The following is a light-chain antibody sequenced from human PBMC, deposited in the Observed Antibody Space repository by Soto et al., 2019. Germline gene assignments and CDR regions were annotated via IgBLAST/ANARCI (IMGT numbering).Light chain of an antibody. J-gene: IGLJ2*01. Sequence: QPVLTQSPSASASLGASVKLTCTLSSGHSAFAIGWHQQQPEKGPRYLMKVNSDGSHNKGDGIPDRFSGSSSGAERYLTISSLQSEDEADYYCQTWDTGIVVFGGGTKVTVL. CDR2: VNSDGSH. CDR1: SGHSAFA. V-gene: IGLV4-69*01. CDR3: QTWDTGIVV.